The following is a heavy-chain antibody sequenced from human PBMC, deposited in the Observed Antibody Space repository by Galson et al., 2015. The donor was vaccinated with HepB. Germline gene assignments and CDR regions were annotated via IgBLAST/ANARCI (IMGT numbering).Heavy chain of an antibody. V-gene: IGHV3-48*03. CDR1: GFTFSSYN. D-gene: IGHD3-10*01. Sequence: SLRLSCAASGFTFSSYNMNWVRQAPGKGLEWVSYISSDSSSIYYADSVGGRFTISRDNAENSPWLQMNSLRADDTAIYYCARDRGGSGSYLSKFYDMDVWGQGTTVTVSS. J-gene: IGHJ6*02. CDR3: ARDRGGSGSYLSKFYDMDV. CDR2: ISSDSSSI.